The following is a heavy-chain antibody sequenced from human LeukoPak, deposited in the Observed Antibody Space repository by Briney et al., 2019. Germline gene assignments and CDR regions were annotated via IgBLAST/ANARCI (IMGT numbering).Heavy chain of an antibody. D-gene: IGHD1-1*01. Sequence: GASVKVSCKASGNTFIGYWIHWVRQAPGQGLEWMGAINPRGDATIGAQKFQGRVTTTRDTSTSTVYIELSSLRSEDTAVYCCAREGQQLKHFDYWGQGTLVTVSS. CDR1: GNTFIGYW. J-gene: IGHJ4*02. CDR2: INPRGDAT. V-gene: IGHV1-46*01. CDR3: AREGQQLKHFDY.